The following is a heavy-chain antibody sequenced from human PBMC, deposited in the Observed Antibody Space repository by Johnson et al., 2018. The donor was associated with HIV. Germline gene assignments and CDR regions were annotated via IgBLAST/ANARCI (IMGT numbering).Heavy chain of an antibody. V-gene: IGHV3-33*06. Sequence: QVQLVESGGGVVQPGRSLRLSCAASGFTFSSYGMHWVRQAPGKGLQWVAVIWYDGSNEYHADSVKGRCSISRDNSKNTLYLQMNSLRVEDTAVYYCAKGGGCGGDCYSGYDAFDIWGRGTMVTVSS. CDR3: AKGGGCGGDCYSGYDAFDI. CDR2: IWYDGSNE. J-gene: IGHJ3*02. D-gene: IGHD2-21*01. CDR1: GFTFSSYG.